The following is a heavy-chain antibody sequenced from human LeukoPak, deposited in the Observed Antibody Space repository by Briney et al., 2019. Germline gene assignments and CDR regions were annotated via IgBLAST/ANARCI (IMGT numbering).Heavy chain of an antibody. V-gene: IGHV3-21*01. CDR2: ISSSSSYI. CDR1: GFTVSSNY. Sequence: GGSLRLSCAASGFTVSSNYMSWVRQAPGKGLEWVSSISSSSSYIYYADSVKGRFTISRDNAKNSLYLQMNSLRAEDTAVYYCASEGRDGYNDPSDYWGQGTLVTVSS. CDR3: ASEGRDGYNDPSDY. D-gene: IGHD5-24*01. J-gene: IGHJ4*02.